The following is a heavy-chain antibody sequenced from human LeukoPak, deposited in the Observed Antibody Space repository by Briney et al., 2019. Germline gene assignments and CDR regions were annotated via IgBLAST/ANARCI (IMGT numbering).Heavy chain of an antibody. D-gene: IGHD4-17*01. CDR3: ARGGRGLGDYADY. J-gene: IGHJ4*02. CDR1: GYTFTGYY. V-gene: IGHV1-2*02. Sequence: ASVKVSCKASGYTFTGYYVHWVRQAPGQGLEWMGWMNPKSGGTNYAQKFEARVTMNRDTSISTAYMELSRLRFDDTAVYYCARGGRGLGDYADYWGQGTLVTVSS. CDR2: MNPKSGGT.